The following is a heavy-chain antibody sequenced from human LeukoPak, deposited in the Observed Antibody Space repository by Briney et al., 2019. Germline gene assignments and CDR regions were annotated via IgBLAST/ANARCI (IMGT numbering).Heavy chain of an antibody. CDR3: ARRGGSSWSSFDY. J-gene: IGHJ4*02. CDR1: GFMFNNYA. Sequence: GGSLRLSCAASGFMFNNYAMNWVRQAPGKGLEWVSGISGLGGSAYYAASVKGRFTISRDNSGDTLFLQLNNLRVEDTAIYFCARRGGSSWSSFDYWSQGTLVTVSS. V-gene: IGHV3-23*01. D-gene: IGHD6-13*01. CDR2: ISGLGGSA.